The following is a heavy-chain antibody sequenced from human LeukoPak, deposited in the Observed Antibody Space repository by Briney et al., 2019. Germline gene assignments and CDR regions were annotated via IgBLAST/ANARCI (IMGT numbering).Heavy chain of an antibody. CDR2: IYYSGST. V-gene: IGHV4-39*07. CDR1: GGSISSSSYY. CDR3: AREYGGYDSGVWFDP. Sequence: KTSETLSLTCTVSGGSISSSSYYWGWIRQPPGKGLEWIGSIYYSGSTYYNPSLKSRVTISVDTSKNQFSLKLQSVTAADTAVYYCAREYGGYDSGVWFDPWGQGTLVTVSS. J-gene: IGHJ5*02. D-gene: IGHD5-12*01.